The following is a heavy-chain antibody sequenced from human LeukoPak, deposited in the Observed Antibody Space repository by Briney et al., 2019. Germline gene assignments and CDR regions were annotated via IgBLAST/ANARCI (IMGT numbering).Heavy chain of an antibody. CDR1: GFTFSSHA. Sequence: GGSLRLFCPASGFTFSSHAMHWVRQAPGKGLEWVAVISYDGSNKYYADSVKGRFTISRDNSKNTLYLQMNSLRAEDTAVYYCARDGDSGSYYGSFDYWGQGTLVTVSS. CDR3: ARDGDSGSYYGSFDY. D-gene: IGHD1-26*01. CDR2: ISYDGSNK. J-gene: IGHJ4*02. V-gene: IGHV3-30*01.